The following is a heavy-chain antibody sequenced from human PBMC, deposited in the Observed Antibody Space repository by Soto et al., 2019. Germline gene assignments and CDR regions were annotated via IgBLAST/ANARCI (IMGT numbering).Heavy chain of an antibody. V-gene: IGHV4-31*03. J-gene: IGHJ4*01. CDR1: GGSLGSGFSY. CDR3: TRGLDRAKSGF. CDR2: IYYTGTT. Sequence: QVQVQESGPGLVEPSQTLSLNCTVSGGSLGSGFSYWSWFRRHPGKGLEWIASIYYTGTTYYNPSLKSRLTISVDTSKSHFSLELISVTAADTAVYYCTRGLDRAKSGFWGHGTLVTVSS. D-gene: IGHD5-18*01.